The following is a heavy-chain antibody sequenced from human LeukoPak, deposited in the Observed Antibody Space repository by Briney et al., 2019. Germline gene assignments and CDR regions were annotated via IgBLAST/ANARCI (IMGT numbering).Heavy chain of an antibody. Sequence: PSETLSLTCTVSGYSISSGYYWGWIRQPPGKGLEWIATIYHGGTTYYNPSLKSRVTISVDTSKNQFSLKLSSVTAADTAVYYCARGGADNSGYYYATLSSWGQGTLVTVSS. CDR3: ARGGADNSGYYYATLSS. CDR2: IYHGGTT. V-gene: IGHV4-38-2*02. J-gene: IGHJ5*02. CDR1: GYSISSGYY. D-gene: IGHD3-22*01.